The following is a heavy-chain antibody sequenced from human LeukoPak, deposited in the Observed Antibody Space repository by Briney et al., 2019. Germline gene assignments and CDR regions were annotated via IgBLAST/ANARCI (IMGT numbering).Heavy chain of an antibody. CDR2: INPNSGGT. Sequence: ASVKVSCKASGYTLTGYYMHWVRQAPGQGLEWMGRINPNSGGTNYAQKFQGRVTMTRDTSISTAYMELSRLRSDDTAVYYCARGPPAPTANWFDPWGQGTLVTVSS. CDR1: GYTLTGYY. J-gene: IGHJ5*02. CDR3: ARGPPAPTANWFDP. V-gene: IGHV1-2*06.